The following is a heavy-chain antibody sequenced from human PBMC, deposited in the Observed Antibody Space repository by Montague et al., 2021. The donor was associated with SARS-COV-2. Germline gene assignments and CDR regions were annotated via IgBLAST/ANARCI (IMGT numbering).Heavy chain of an antibody. Sequence: SETLSLTCTVSGGSISSYYWSWIRQPPGKGLEWIGYFYYSGSTNYNPSLKSRVTISVDTSKNQFSLKLSSVTAADTAMYYCARAPVAHITIFGVVTSFDYWGQGTLVTVSS. J-gene: IGHJ4*02. CDR1: GGSISSYY. V-gene: IGHV4-59*01. D-gene: IGHD3-3*01. CDR2: FYYSGST. CDR3: ARAPVAHITIFGVVTSFDY.